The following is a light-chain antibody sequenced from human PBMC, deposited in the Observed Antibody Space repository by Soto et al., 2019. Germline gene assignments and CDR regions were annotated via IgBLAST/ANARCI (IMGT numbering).Light chain of an antibody. CDR1: SSNIGADFD. V-gene: IGLV1-40*01. Sequence: HSVVTQPPSVSGAPGQRVTISCTGSSSNIGADFDVHWYQQFPGRAPKLLIYGNRNRPSGVPDRFSGTKSGTSASLDITGLQAEDEADYYCQSFDTRLNTVVFGGGTKLTVL. J-gene: IGLJ2*01. CDR3: QSFDTRLNTVV. CDR2: GNR.